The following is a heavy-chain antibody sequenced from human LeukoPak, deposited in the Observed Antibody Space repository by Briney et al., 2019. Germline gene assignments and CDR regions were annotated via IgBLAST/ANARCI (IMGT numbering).Heavy chain of an antibody. CDR3: AKVIRGGYGMDV. D-gene: IGHD3-10*01. CDR2: ISDSSSLS. CDR1: GFTFSSFG. J-gene: IGHJ6*02. Sequence: GGSLRLSCAASGFTFSSFGMNWVRQAPGKGLEWVSYISDSSSLSYYADSVKGRFTISRDNAKNSLSLQLNSLRDEDTAVYFCAKVIRGGYGMDVWGQGATVTVSS. V-gene: IGHV3-48*02.